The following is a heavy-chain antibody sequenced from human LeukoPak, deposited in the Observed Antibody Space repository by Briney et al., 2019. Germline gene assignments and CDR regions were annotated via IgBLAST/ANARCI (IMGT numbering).Heavy chain of an antibody. J-gene: IGHJ3*02. V-gene: IGHV1-46*01. CDR2: INPSGGST. CDR1: GYTFTSYG. D-gene: IGHD6-19*01. CDR3: ARSASDSSGWDRMDGSAFDI. Sequence: GASVKVSCKASGYTFTSYGISWVRQAPGQGLEWMGIINPSGGSTSYAQKFQGRVTMTRDTSTSTVYMELRSLRSEDTAVYYCARSASDSSGWDRMDGSAFDIWGQGTMVTVSS.